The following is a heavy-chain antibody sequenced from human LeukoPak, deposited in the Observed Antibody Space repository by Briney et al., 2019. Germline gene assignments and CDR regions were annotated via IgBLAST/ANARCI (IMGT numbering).Heavy chain of an antibody. J-gene: IGHJ2*01. CDR2: ISSSSSYI. CDR1: GFTFSSYS. V-gene: IGHV3-21*01. Sequence: PGGSLRLSCAASGFTFSSYSMNWVHQAPGKGLEWVSSISSSSSYIYYADSVKGRFTISRDNAKNSLYLQMNSLRAEDTAVYYCARALRITMVRGDWYFDLWGRGTLVTVSS. D-gene: IGHD3-10*01. CDR3: ARALRITMVRGDWYFDL.